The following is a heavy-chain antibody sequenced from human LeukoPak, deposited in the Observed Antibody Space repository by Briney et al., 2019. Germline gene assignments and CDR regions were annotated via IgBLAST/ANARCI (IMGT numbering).Heavy chain of an antibody. CDR3: ARRPYYGDYGYFDL. CDR2: IYYSGST. Sequence: SETLSLTCTVSGSSISSSSYYWGWIRQPPGKGLEWIGSIYYSGSTYYNPSLKSRVTISVDTSKNQFSLKLSSVTAADTAVYYCARRPYYGDYGYFDLWGRGTLVTVSS. D-gene: IGHD4-17*01. CDR1: GSSISSSSYY. V-gene: IGHV4-39*01. J-gene: IGHJ2*01.